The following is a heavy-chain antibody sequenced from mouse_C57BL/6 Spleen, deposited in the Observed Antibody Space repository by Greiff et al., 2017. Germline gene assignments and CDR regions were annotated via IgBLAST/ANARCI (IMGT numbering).Heavy chain of an antibody. D-gene: IGHD1-1*01. CDR3: DRDENGPFDY. CDR2: ISNGGGST. CDR1: GFTFSDYY. V-gene: IGHV5-12*01. Sequence: EVKLVESGGGLVQPGGSLKLSCAASGFTFSDYYMYWVRQTPEKRLEWVAYISNGGGSTYYPDTVKGRFTISRDNAKNTLYLQMSRLKSEDTAMYYCDRDENGPFDYWGQGTTLTVSS. J-gene: IGHJ2*01.